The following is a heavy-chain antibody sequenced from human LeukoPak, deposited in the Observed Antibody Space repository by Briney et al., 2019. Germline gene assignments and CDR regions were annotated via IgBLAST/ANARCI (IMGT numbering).Heavy chain of an antibody. CDR2: IYPSDSDT. CDR1: GYSFTSHW. Sequence: GESLKISCKGSGYSFTSHWIGWVRQMPGKGLEWMGIIYPSDSDTLYSPSFQGQVTISADKSISSAYLQWSSLKASDTAMYYCATLGIPGAQGVADSWGQGTLVIVSS. J-gene: IGHJ4*02. CDR3: ATLGIPGAQGVADS. D-gene: IGHD2-2*01. V-gene: IGHV5-51*01.